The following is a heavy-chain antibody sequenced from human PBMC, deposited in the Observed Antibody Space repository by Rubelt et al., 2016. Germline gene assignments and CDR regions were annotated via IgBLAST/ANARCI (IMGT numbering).Heavy chain of an antibody. CDR1: GFSFGDYA. V-gene: IGHV3-21*01. CDR3: ARTGKG. Sequence: EVPLVESGGGLVQPGRCLRLSCTPSGFSFGDYALSLFRQAPGKGLEWVSSISHSRSYIYYAHSVKGRFTISIDNAKNSLYLQMNGLTADDTAVYYCARTGKGWGQGTLVTVSS. J-gene: IGHJ4*02. CDR2: ISHSRSYI.